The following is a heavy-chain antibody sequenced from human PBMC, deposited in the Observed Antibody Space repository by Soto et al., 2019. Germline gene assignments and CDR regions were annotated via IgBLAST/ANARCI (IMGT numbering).Heavy chain of an antibody. CDR1: GGSINSDEYY. Sequence: QVQLQESGPGLVKPSQTLSLTCSVSGGSINSDEYYWSWIRQPPGGGLEWIGHVYYTGSTSCSPSLKSRLTISVDTSKNQFSLRLTSVSAADAAVYYCARDRSNSPDLFDSWGQGTLVAVSS. CDR3: ARDRSNSPDLFDS. D-gene: IGHD4-4*01. V-gene: IGHV4-30-4*01. CDR2: VYYTGST. J-gene: IGHJ4*02.